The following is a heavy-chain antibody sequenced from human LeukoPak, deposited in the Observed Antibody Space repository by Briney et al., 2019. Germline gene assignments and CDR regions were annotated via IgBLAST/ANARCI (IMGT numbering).Heavy chain of an antibody. CDR1: GGSISSGSYY. CDR2: IYTSGST. D-gene: IGHD1-14*01. V-gene: IGHV4-61*02. CDR3: ARDLLLGMTGRWFDP. J-gene: IGHJ5*02. Sequence: SQTLSLTCTVSGGSISSGSYYWSWIRQPAGKGLEWIGRIYTSGSTNYNPSLKSRVTISVDTSKNQFSLKLSSVTAADTAVYYCARDLLLGMTGRWFDPWGQGTLVTVSS.